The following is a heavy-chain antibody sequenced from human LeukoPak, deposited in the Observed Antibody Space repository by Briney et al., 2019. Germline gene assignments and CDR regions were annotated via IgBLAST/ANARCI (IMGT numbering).Heavy chain of an antibody. Sequence: ASETLSLTCTVSGGSISSSSYYWGWIRQPPGKRLEWIGSIYYSGSTYYNPSLKSRVTISVDTSKNQFSLKLSSVTAADTAVYYCARDRPFFVAARQGGSRWFDPWGQGTLVTVSS. D-gene: IGHD6-6*01. CDR1: GGSISSSSYY. CDR3: ARDRPFFVAARQGGSRWFDP. V-gene: IGHV4-39*07. J-gene: IGHJ5*02. CDR2: IYYSGST.